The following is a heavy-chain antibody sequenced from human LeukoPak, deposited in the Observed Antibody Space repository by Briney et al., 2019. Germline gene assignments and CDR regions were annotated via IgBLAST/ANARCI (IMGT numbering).Heavy chain of an antibody. V-gene: IGHV3-23*01. D-gene: IGHD4-17*01. CDR2: ISGDGGGGGT. CDR1: GFTFSTYT. J-gene: IGHJ4*02. Sequence: PGGSLRLSCAASGFTFSTYTMAWIRQAPGGGLEWVSGISGDGGGGGTYYANSVKGRFAISRDNSKNTLYLQMNSLRAEDTAVYYCAKGDYGDYFYYFDYWGQGTLVTVSS. CDR3: AKGDYGDYFYYFDY.